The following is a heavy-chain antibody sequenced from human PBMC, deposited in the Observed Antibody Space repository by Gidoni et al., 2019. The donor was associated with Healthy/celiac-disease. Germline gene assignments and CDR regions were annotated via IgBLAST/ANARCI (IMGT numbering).Heavy chain of an antibody. J-gene: IGHJ6*02. CDR2: ISSSSSTI. Sequence: EVQLVESGGGLVQPGGSLSLSCAASGFSFSSYSMNWVRQAPGKGLEWVSYISSSSSTIYYADSVKGRFTISRDNAKNSLYLQMNSLRDEDTAVYYCARESIPYYGMDVWGQGTTVTVSS. CDR1: GFSFSSYS. D-gene: IGHD6-6*01. CDR3: ARESIPYYGMDV. V-gene: IGHV3-48*02.